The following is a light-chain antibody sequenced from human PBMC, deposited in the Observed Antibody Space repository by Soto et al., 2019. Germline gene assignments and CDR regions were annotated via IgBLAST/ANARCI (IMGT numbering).Light chain of an antibody. J-gene: IGKJ1*01. Sequence: DIQMTQSPSSLPASVGDRVTITCRASQSISSYLNWYQQKPGKAPKLLIYAASSLQSGVPSRFSGSGSGTDFTLTISSLQPEDFATYYCQQSYSTPSDWTFGQGTKVDIK. V-gene: IGKV1-39*01. CDR2: AAS. CDR3: QQSYSTPSDWT. CDR1: QSISSY.